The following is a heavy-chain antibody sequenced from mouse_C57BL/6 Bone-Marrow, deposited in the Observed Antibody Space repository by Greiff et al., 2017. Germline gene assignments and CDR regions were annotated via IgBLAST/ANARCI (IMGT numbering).Heavy chain of an antibody. CDR1: GFSFNTYA. Sequence: EVQVVESGGGLVQPKGSLKLSCAASGFSFNTYAMNWVRQAPGKGLEWVARIRSKSNNYATYYADSVKDRFTISRDDSESMRYLQMNNLKTEDTAMYYCVRQGGGYGNYFRWYFDVWGTGTTVTVSS. CDR3: VRQGGGYGNYFRWYFDV. V-gene: IGHV10-1*01. D-gene: IGHD2-1*01. CDR2: IRSKSNNYAT. J-gene: IGHJ1*03.